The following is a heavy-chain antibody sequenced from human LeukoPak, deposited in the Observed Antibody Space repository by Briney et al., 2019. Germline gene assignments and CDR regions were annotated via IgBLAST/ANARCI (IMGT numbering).Heavy chain of an antibody. V-gene: IGHV4-39*01. CDR2: IYYSGST. D-gene: IGHD3-10*01. CDR3: ARLPRWGSGSYTH. Sequence: SETLSLTCTVSGGSISSSSYYWGWIRQPPGKGLEGIGSIYYSGSTYYNPSLKSRVTISVDTSKNQFSLKLSSVTAAYTAVYYCARLPRWGSGSYTHWGQGTLVTVSS. CDR1: GGSISSSSYY. J-gene: IGHJ4*02.